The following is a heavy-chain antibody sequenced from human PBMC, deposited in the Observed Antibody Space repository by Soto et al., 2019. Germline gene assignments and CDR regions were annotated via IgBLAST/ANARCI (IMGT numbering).Heavy chain of an antibody. V-gene: IGHV1-8*01. J-gene: IGHJ5*02. CDR3: ARGLLDNWNYNWFDP. CDR2: MNPNSGNT. D-gene: IGHD1-7*01. CDR1: GYTFTSYD. Sequence: ASVKVSCKASGYTFTSYDINWVRQATGQGLEWMGWMNPNSGNTGYAQKFQGRVSMTRNTSISTAYMELSSLRSEDTAVYYCARGLLDNWNYNWFDPWGQGTLVTVSS.